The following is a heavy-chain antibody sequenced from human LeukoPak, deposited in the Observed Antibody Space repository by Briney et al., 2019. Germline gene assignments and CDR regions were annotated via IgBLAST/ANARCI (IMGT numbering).Heavy chain of an antibody. Sequence: PSETLSLTCTISGGSISNYYWTWIRQPPGKGLEWIGFISYSGSTSYSPSLKSRVTISLDTSKNQFSLKLSSVTAADTAVYYCARAYYFDSSGYDDAFDIWGQGTMVTVSS. D-gene: IGHD3-22*01. CDR2: ISYSGST. CDR3: ARAYYFDSSGYDDAFDI. CDR1: GGSISNYY. J-gene: IGHJ3*02. V-gene: IGHV4-59*01.